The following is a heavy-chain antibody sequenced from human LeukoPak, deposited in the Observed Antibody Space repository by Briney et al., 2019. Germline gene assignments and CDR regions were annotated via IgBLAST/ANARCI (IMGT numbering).Heavy chain of an antibody. CDR1: GGSFSGYY. CDR2: INHSGST. Sequence: SETLSLTCAVYGGSFSGYYWSWIRQPPGKGLEWIGEINHSGSTNYNPSLKSRVTISVDTSKNQFSLKLSSVTAADTAVYYCARGPDDAFDIWGQGTMVTVSS. CDR3: ARGPDDAFDI. V-gene: IGHV4-34*01. J-gene: IGHJ3*02.